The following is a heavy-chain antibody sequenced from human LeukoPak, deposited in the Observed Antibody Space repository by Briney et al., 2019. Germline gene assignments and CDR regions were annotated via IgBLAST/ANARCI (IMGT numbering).Heavy chain of an antibody. D-gene: IGHD3-22*01. CDR2: INPNSGGT. V-gene: IGHV1-2*02. J-gene: IGHJ4*02. CDR1: GYTFTGYY. Sequence: ASVTVSCKASGYTFTGYYMHWVRQAPGQGLEWMGWINPNSGGTNYAQKFQGRVTMTRVTSISTAYMELSRLISDDTAVYYCQAEDSSGSYSSRANNFDYWGQGTLVTVSS. CDR3: QAEDSSGSYSSRANNFDY.